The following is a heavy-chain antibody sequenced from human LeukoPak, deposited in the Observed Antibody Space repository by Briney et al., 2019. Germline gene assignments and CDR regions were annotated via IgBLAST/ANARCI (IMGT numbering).Heavy chain of an antibody. CDR2: INPNSGGT. CDR1: GYTFTGYF. V-gene: IGHV1-2*02. J-gene: IGHJ4*02. CDR3: ARDATGVAYGDYADY. Sequence: ASVKVSCKASGYTFTGYFIHWVRQAPGLGLEWMGWINPNSGGTNYAQKFRGRVTMTRDTSISTAYMELSRLNSDDTAVYYCARDATGVAYGDYADYWGQGTLVTVSS. D-gene: IGHD4-17*01.